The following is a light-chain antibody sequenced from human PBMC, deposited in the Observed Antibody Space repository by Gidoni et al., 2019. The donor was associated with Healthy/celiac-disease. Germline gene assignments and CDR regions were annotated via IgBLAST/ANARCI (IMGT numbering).Light chain of an antibody. CDR2: DVS. CDR1: RSDVGCYNY. V-gene: IGLV2-8*01. Sequence: QSALTPPPSASVSPGQSVTIPRTGTRSDVGCYNYVSWYQQHPGKAPKLMVYDVSKRPSGVPDRFSGSKSGNTASLTVSGLQAEDEADYYCSSYAGSNNFGVFGGGTKLTVL. J-gene: IGLJ3*02. CDR3: SSYAGSNNFGV.